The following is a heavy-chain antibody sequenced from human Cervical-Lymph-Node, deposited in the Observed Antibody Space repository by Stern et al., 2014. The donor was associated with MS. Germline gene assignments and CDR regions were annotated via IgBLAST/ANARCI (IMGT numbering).Heavy chain of an antibody. J-gene: IGHJ4*02. CDR2: IKPDGSES. D-gene: IGHD1-26*01. CDR3: ARTVGAIQNS. V-gene: IGHV3-7*01. Sequence: EVQLEESGGGLVQPGGSLRLSCAASGFTFSSYWMTWVRQAPGKGLECLANIKPDGSESFYVDSVKGRFTISRDNARTSLYLQMNSLRDDDTAVYYCARTVGAIQNSWGQGTLVTVSS. CDR1: GFTFSSYW.